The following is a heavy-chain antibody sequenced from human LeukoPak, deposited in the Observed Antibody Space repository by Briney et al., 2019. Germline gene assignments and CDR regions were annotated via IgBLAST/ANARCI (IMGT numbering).Heavy chain of an antibody. V-gene: IGHV5-51*01. CDR3: ARHNSPSSGYNAFNI. D-gene: IGHD3-22*01. CDR1: GYTFTRFC. J-gene: IGHJ3*02. CDR2: IYPGASDN. Sequence: GESLKISCKGSGYTFTRFCIAWVRQMPGKGLEWMGIIYPGASDNRYSPSFEGQVTISVDKSITTAYLQWSSLKASDTAMYYCARHNSPSSGYNAFNIWGQGTMVTVSS.